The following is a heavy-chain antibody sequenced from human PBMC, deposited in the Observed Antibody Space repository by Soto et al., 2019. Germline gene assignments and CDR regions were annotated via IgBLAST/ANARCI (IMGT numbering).Heavy chain of an antibody. Sequence: PSETLSLTCTVSGGSISSSSYYWGWIRQPPGKGLEWIGSIYYSGSTYYNPSLKSRVTISVDTSKNQFSLKLSSVTAADTAVYYCARDGKNYYGSGSYYPNWFDPWGQGTLVTV. CDR3: ARDGKNYYGSGSYYPNWFDP. CDR1: GGSISSSSYY. CDR2: IYYSGST. D-gene: IGHD3-10*01. V-gene: IGHV4-39*02. J-gene: IGHJ5*02.